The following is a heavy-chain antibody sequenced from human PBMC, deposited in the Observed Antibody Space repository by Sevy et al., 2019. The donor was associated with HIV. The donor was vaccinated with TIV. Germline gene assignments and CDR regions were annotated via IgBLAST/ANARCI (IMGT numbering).Heavy chain of an antibody. CDR2: ISSSSSYT. V-gene: IGHV3-11*06. CDR1: GFTFSDYY. D-gene: IGHD3-16*02. Sequence: GGSLRLSCAASGFTFSDYYMSWIRQAPGKGLEWVSYISSSSSYTNYADSVKGRFTISRDNAKNSLYLQMNSLRAEDTGGYYCARAVGDYVWGSYRFDYWGQGTLVTVSS. J-gene: IGHJ4*02. CDR3: ARAVGDYVWGSYRFDY.